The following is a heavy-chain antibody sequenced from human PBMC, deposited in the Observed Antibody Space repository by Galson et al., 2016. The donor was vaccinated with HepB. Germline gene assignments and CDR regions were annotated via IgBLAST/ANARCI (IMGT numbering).Heavy chain of an antibody. J-gene: IGHJ4*02. CDR1: GFTFRKHA. CDR3: ARDGTGTGTFSGAFY. CDR2: ISDSGDGT. V-gene: IGHV3-23*01. D-gene: IGHD1-14*01. Sequence: SLRLSCAASGFTFRKHAMSWVRQAPGMGLEWVTAISDSGDGTYYADSVKGRFTVSRDNAENSLYLQMNSLGAEDTGVYFCARDGTGTGTFSGAFYWGQGTLVTVSS.